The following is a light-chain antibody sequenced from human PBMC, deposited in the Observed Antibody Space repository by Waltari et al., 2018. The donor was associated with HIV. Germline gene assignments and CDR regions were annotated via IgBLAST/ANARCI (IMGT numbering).Light chain of an antibody. J-gene: IGLJ2*01. CDR2: EVH. Sequence: HSALTQPASVSGSPGQSITISCTGSSPDIGFYNLVSWYQQHPGKAPQPSIYEVHSRPSGVPDRFSGSKSGNTASLTISMLQADDEADYYCSSYVNTDTLIFGGGTKLTVL. V-gene: IGLV2-14*01. CDR3: SSYVNTDTLI. CDR1: SPDIGFYNL.